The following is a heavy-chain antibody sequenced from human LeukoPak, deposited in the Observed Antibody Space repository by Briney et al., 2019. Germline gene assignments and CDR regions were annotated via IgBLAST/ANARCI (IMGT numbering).Heavy chain of an antibody. V-gene: IGHV4-59*01. CDR1: GGSISSYY. J-gene: IGHJ3*02. D-gene: IGHD2-21*02. Sequence: EPSETLSLTCTVSGGSISSYYWSWIRQPPGKGLEWIGYIYYSGSTNYNPSLKSRVSISVDTSKNQFSLKLSSVTAADTAVYYCARVSLWWGRALYIWGQGTMVTVSS. CDR3: ARVSLWWGRALYI. CDR2: IYYSGST.